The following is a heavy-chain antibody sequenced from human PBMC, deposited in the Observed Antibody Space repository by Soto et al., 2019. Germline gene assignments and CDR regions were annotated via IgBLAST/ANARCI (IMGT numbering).Heavy chain of an antibody. D-gene: IGHD3-10*01. V-gene: IGHV4-61*01. CDR3: GRLPTMLLAFDI. CDR2: VDNSGNT. J-gene: IGHJ3*02. Sequence: QVQLQESGPRQVKPSETLSLTCTVSGGAVNTRSYLWSWIRQPPGETLEWIGSVDNSGNTKFNPSLKSLITMSLDTSKNLFSLRLSSVTAADTAMYYCGRLPTMLLAFDIWGKGTMVTVSS. CDR1: GGAVNTRSYL.